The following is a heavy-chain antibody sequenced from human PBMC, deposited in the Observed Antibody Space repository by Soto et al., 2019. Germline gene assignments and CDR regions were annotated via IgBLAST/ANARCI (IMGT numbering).Heavy chain of an antibody. V-gene: IGHV5-51*01. CDR2: IYPGDSDT. Sequence: PGESLKISCKGSGYSFTSYWIGWVRQMPGKGLEWMGIIYPGDSDTRYSPSFQGQVTISADKSISTAYLQWSSLKASDTAMYYCARHKRGSYELGYYYGMDVWGQGTTVTVSS. J-gene: IGHJ6*02. CDR3: ARHKRGSYELGYYYGMDV. CDR1: GYSFTSYW. D-gene: IGHD1-26*01.